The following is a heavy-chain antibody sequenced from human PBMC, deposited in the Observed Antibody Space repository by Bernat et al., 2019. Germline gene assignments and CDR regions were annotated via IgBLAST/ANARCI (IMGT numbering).Heavy chain of an antibody. J-gene: IGHJ4*02. CDR2: ISYSGST. CDR1: GGSVISSTYY. D-gene: IGHD6-19*01. V-gene: IGHV4-39*02. CDR3: ARLIRGSGWLGFDS. Sequence: QLQLQESGPGLVKPSETLSLTCTVSGGSVISSTYYWGWIRQPPGKGLEWIGTISYSGSTYYNPSLKSRDTLSVDTSKNHFSLNLTSVTAADTAVYYCARLIRGSGWLGFDSWGQGTLVTVSS.